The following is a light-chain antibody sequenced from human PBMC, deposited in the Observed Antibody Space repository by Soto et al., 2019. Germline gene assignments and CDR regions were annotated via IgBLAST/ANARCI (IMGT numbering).Light chain of an antibody. Sequence: QAALAQPPAASGSPGQSVTISCTGTSSDVGKYDYVSWFQHHPGKAPKLIIYEVSKRPSGVPDRFSGSKSGSTASLTVSGLQTEDEAYYYCNSYVAGSNVFGTGTRSPS. J-gene: IGLJ1*01. CDR3: NSYVAGSNV. CDR2: EVS. V-gene: IGLV2-8*01. CDR1: SSDVGKYDY.